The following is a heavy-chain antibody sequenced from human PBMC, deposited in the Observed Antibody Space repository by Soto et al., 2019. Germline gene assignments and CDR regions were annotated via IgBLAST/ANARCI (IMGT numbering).Heavy chain of an antibody. CDR2: ISYDGSNK. D-gene: IGHD6-6*01. Sequence: QVQLVESGGGVVQPGRSLRLSCAASGFTFSSYAMHWVRQAPGKGLEWVAVISYDGSNKYYADSVKGRFTISRDNSKNTLYLQMNSLSAEDTAVYYCISIPDYWGQGTLVTVSS. CDR3: ISIPDY. V-gene: IGHV3-30-3*01. J-gene: IGHJ4*02. CDR1: GFTFSSYA.